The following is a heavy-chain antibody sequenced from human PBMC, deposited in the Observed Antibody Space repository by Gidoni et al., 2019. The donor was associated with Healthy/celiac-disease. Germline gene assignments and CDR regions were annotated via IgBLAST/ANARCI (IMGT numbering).Heavy chain of an antibody. Sequence: QVQLVQSGAAVTKPGSSVKVPCQASGGTFSSYALSWVRQAPGQGLEWMGGIIPSFGTANYAQKFQGRVTITADKSTSTAYMELSSLRSEDTAVYYCASFQASPAGGSLDYWGQGTLVTVSS. CDR2: IIPSFGTA. V-gene: IGHV1-69*06. CDR1: GGTFSSYA. D-gene: IGHD1-26*01. CDR3: ASFQASPAGGSLDY. J-gene: IGHJ4*02.